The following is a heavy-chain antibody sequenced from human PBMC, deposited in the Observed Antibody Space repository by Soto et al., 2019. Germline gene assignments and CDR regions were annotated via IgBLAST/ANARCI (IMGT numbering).Heavy chain of an antibody. CDR3: VKESALAAADYFCEY. V-gene: IGHV3-30*18. Sequence: PGGSLRLPCAASGFTFSSYGMHWVRQAPGKGLQWVAVISHDGRNKYHADSVKGRFTISRDNSKNTLYLQMNSLRADDTAVYYCVKESALAAADYFCEYWGQGPRGTVS. CDR1: GFTFSSYG. CDR2: ISHDGRNK. J-gene: IGHJ4*02. D-gene: IGHD6-13*01.